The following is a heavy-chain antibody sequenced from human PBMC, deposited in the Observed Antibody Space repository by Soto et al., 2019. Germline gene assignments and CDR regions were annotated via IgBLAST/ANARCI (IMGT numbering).Heavy chain of an antibody. CDR3: AAATTWNFHFPY. V-gene: IGHV3-23*01. Sequence: PGGSLRLSCAASGFSFSSFAMTWVRQPPGKGLEWVSTISGSGGSTYYADSVKGRFSVSKDNSKNTLYLQMSSLRAEDTAVYYCAAATTWNFHFPYWGQGTQVTVSS. J-gene: IGHJ4*02. CDR2: ISGSGGST. CDR1: GFSFSSFA. D-gene: IGHD1-7*01.